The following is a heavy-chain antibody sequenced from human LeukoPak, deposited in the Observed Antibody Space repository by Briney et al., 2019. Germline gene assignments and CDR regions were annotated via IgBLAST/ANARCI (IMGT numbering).Heavy chain of an antibody. D-gene: IGHD3-22*01. Sequence: GRSLRLSCAASGFTFSSYGMHWVRQAPGKGLEWVAVIWYDGSNKYYADSVKGRFTISRDNSKNTLYLQMNSLRVEDTAVYYCVKDYDSSGFLWGQGTLVTVSS. V-gene: IGHV3-33*06. CDR2: IWYDGSNK. CDR1: GFTFSSYG. CDR3: VKDYDSSGFL. J-gene: IGHJ4*02.